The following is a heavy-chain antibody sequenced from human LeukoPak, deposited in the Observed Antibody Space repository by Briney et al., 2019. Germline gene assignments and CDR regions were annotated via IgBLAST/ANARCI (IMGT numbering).Heavy chain of an antibody. J-gene: IGHJ4*02. CDR1: DFSFITYA. D-gene: IGHD4-23*01. CDR3: ARDYGGSSPFDY. CDR2: ISGGGDAT. V-gene: IGHV3-23*01. Sequence: GGSLRLSCAASDFSFITYAMSWVRQAPGKGLEWVSTISGGGDATYYADSVKGRFTISRDNSKNTLYLQMNSLRVEDTAVYYCARDYGGSSPFDYWGQGTLVTVSS.